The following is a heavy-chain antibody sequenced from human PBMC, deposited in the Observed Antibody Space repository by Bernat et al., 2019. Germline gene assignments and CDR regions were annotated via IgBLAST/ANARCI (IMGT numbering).Heavy chain of an antibody. V-gene: IGHV4-31*03. Sequence: QVQLQESGPGLVKPSQTLSLTCTVSGGSISSGGYYWSRIRPHPGKGLEWIGYIYYSGSTYYNPSLKSRVTISVDTSKNQFCLKLSSVTAADTAVYYCARDLGYSCTPQNWYFDLWGRGTLVTVSS. CDR3: ARDLGYSCTPQNWYFDL. J-gene: IGHJ2*01. D-gene: IGHD5-18*01. CDR2: IYYSGST. CDR1: GGSISSGGYY.